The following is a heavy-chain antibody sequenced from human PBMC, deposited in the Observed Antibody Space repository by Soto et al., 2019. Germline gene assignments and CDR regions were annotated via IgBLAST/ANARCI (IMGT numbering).Heavy chain of an antibody. J-gene: IGHJ5*02. Sequence: SETLSLTCTVSGASVSTGAYYWGWVRQRPGKGLEWVGYIYESGYTYYNTSLKRRLTITLDKSNNQFSQGLTSVTAADTAVYYCGRALQHTAMVYPWFDPWGQGTLVTVSS. CDR3: GRALQHTAMVYPWFDP. CDR2: IYESGYT. CDR1: GASVSTGAYY. V-gene: IGHV4-31*03. D-gene: IGHD5-18*01.